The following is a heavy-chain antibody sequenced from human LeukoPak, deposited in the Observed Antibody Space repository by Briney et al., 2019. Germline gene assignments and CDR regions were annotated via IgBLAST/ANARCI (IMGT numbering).Heavy chain of an antibody. V-gene: IGHV1-69*05. CDR2: IIPIFGTA. CDR1: GYTFTSYG. CDR3: ARDRCSSTSCYASPLEY. J-gene: IGHJ4*02. Sequence: SVKVSCKASGYTFTSYGISGVRQAPGQGLEWMGGIIPIFGTANYAQKFQGRVTITTDESTSTAYMELSSLRSEDTAVYYCARDRCSSTSCYASPLEYWGQGTLVTVSS. D-gene: IGHD2-2*01.